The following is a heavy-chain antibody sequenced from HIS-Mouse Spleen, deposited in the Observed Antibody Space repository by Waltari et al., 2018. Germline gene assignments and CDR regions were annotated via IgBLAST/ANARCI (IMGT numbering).Heavy chain of an antibody. V-gene: IGHV1-2*02. CDR2: INPNRGGK. CDR1: GYTFTGYY. J-gene: IGHJ3*02. D-gene: IGHD1-1*01. Sequence: QVQLVQSGAEVKKPGASVKVSCKASGYTFTGYYMHWVRQAPGQGVEWKGVINPNRGGKNYAQKFQGRVTMTRETSISTAYMELSRLRSDDTAVYYCARGTGTDAFDIWGQGTMVTVSS. CDR3: ARGTGTDAFDI.